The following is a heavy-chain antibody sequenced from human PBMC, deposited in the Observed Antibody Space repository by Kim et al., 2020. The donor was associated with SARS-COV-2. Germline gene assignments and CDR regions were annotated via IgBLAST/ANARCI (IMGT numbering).Heavy chain of an antibody. J-gene: IGHJ4*02. Sequence: GGSLRLSCVASGFTVSSYGLRWVRQAPGKGLEWVAGICWNGRSTSYADSVKGRFILSSDNAKNTLYLQMNSLRPDDTAVYYCARDIYRSAWPLNEWGQGTLVTVSP. CDR2: ICWNGRST. D-gene: IGHD6-19*01. CDR1: GFTVSSYG. V-gene: IGHV3-33*01. CDR3: ARDIYRSAWPLNE.